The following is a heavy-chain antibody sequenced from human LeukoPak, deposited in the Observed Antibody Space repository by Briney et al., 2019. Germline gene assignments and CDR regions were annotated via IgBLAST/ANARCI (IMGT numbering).Heavy chain of an antibody. V-gene: IGHV1-2*06. CDR2: INPNSGGT. CDR3: ARDLYGDYFVGY. J-gene: IGHJ4*02. CDR1: GYTFTGYY. Sequence: ASVKVSCKASGYTFTGYYMHWVRQAPGQGLEWMGRINPNSGGTNYAQKFQGRVTMTRDTSISTAYMVLSRLRSDDTAVYYCARDLYGDYFVGYWGQGTLVTVSS. D-gene: IGHD4-17*01.